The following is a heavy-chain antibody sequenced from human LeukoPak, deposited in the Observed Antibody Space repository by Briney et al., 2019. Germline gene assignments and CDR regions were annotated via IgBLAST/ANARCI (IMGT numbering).Heavy chain of an antibody. CDR1: GFTFSSYG. Sequence: PGGSLRLYCAASGFTFSSYGMHWVRQAPGKGLEWVAVIWYDGSNKYYADSVKGRFTISRDNSKNTLYLQMNSLRAEDTAVYYCARDPGPLRYFDSWGKGTTVTVSS. J-gene: IGHJ6*04. V-gene: IGHV3-33*01. D-gene: IGHD3-9*01. CDR2: IWYDGSNK. CDR3: ARDPGPLRYFDS.